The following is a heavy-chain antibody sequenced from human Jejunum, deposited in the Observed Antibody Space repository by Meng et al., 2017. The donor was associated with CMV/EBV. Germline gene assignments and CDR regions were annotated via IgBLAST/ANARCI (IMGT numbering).Heavy chain of an antibody. CDR3: ARVSNTCLECWFDP. CDR1: GYTFSTYG. Sequence: QVELVESGAGVKKPGASVKVSCRASGYTFSTYGITWVRQAPGQGLEWMGWISVDNGNTNYAQKFQGRVTMTTHTSTSTAYMELTGLTSDDTAVYYCARVSNTCLECWFDPWGQGTLVTVSS. J-gene: IGHJ5*02. V-gene: IGHV1-18*01. CDR2: ISVDNGNT. D-gene: IGHD3-3*01.